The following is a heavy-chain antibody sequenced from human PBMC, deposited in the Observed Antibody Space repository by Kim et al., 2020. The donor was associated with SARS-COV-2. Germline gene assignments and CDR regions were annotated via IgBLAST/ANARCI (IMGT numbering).Heavy chain of an antibody. J-gene: IGHJ6*02. D-gene: IGHD2-15*01. Sequence: SETLSLTCAVYGGSFSGYYWSWIRQPPGKGLEWIGEINHSGSTNYNPSLKSRVTISVDTSKNQFSLKLSSVTAADTAVYYCARSRVVGSRLSPTSYYYGMDVWGQGTTVTVSS. V-gene: IGHV4-34*01. CDR2: INHSGST. CDR3: ARSRVVGSRLSPTSYYYGMDV. CDR1: GGSFSGYY.